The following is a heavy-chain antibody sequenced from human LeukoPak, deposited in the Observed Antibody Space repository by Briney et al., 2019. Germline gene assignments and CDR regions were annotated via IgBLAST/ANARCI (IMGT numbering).Heavy chain of an antibody. CDR2: MNPNSGNT. Sequence: ASVKVSCKASGYTFTSYDINWVRQATGQGLEWMGWMNPNSGNTGYAQKFQGRVTMTRNTSISTAYMELSSLRSEDTAVYYCARDRGYDNAFDIWGQGTMVTVSS. CDR3: ARDRGYDNAFDI. D-gene: IGHD5-12*01. CDR1: GYTFTSYD. V-gene: IGHV1-8*01. J-gene: IGHJ3*02.